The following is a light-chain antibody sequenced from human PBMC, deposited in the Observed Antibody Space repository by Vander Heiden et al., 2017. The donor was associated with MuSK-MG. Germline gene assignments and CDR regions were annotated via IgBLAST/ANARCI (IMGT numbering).Light chain of an antibody. CDR3: QQEDNPFLT. V-gene: IGKV1-33*01. CDR1: QDISNY. Sequence: DIQMTQSPSSLSASVGDRVTITCQASQDISNYLNWYQQKPGKAPKLLIYDASNLETGVPSRFSGRGPGTDFTFTISSLQPEAIATYYFQQEDNPFLTFGHGTKVDIK. CDR2: DAS. J-gene: IGKJ3*01.